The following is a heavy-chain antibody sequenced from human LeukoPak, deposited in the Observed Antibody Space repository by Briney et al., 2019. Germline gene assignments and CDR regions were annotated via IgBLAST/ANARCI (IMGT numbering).Heavy chain of an antibody. Sequence: PSETLSLTCTVSGGSISSYYWSWIRQPPGKGLEWIGYIYYSGSTNYNPSLKSRVTISVDTSKNQFSLKLSSVTAADTAVYYCARVVVGFGELLGYYYMDVWGKGTTVTVSS. D-gene: IGHD3-10*01. V-gene: IGHV4-59*01. CDR3: ARVVVGFGELLGYYYMDV. CDR1: GGSISSYY. CDR2: IYYSGST. J-gene: IGHJ6*03.